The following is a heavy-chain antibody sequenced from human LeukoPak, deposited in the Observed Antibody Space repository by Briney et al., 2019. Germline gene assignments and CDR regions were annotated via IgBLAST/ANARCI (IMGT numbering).Heavy chain of an antibody. CDR1: GYTFTTYA. CDR3: ARKSVAATPRDIVYQYYSMDV. Sequence: GASVTVSCQASGYTFTTYAINWLRQVPGPGLEGMGWINTNTGNPTYAQGFTGRFVFSLDTSVSTAYLQISSLKAEDTAVYYCARKSVAATPRDIVYQYYSMDVWGKGTTVTVSS. J-gene: IGHJ6*03. V-gene: IGHV7-4-1*02. D-gene: IGHD2-15*01. CDR2: INTNTGNP.